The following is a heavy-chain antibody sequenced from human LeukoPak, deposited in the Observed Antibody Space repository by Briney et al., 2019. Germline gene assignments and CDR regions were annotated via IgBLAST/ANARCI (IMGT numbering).Heavy chain of an antibody. Sequence: ASETLSLTCTVSGGSISSYYWSWIRQPPGKGLEWIGEINHSGSTNYNPSLKSRVTISVDTSKNQFSLKLSSVTAADTAVYYCARGPRKLKWFRDGGSDYWGQGTLVTVSS. CDR2: INHSGST. D-gene: IGHD3-10*01. J-gene: IGHJ4*02. CDR1: GGSISSYY. V-gene: IGHV4-34*01. CDR3: ARGPRKLKWFRDGGSDY.